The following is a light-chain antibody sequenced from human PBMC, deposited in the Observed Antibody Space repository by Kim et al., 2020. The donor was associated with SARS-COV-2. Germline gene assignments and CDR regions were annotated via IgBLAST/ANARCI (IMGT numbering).Light chain of an antibody. CDR1: QSVSSSY. V-gene: IGKV3-20*01. CDR3: QQYGSSAPWT. CDR2: GAS. J-gene: IGKJ1*01. Sequence: TGERATLSCRASQSVSSSYLAWYQQKPGQAPRLLIYGASSRATGIPDRFSASGSGTDFTLTISRLEPEDFAVYYCQQYGSSAPWTFGQGTKVDIK.